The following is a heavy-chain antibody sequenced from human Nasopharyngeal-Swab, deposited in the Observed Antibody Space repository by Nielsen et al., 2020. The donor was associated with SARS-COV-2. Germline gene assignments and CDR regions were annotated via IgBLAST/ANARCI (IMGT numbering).Heavy chain of an antibody. V-gene: IGHV3-23*01. Sequence: WIRQPPGKGLEWVSAISGSGQSTYYADSVKGRFTISRDNSKNTLYLQMNSLRAEDTAVYYCARAQNVLRFLEWTQPFDYWGQGTLVTVSS. CDR2: ISGSGQST. J-gene: IGHJ4*02. CDR3: ARAQNVLRFLEWTQPFDY. D-gene: IGHD3-3*01.